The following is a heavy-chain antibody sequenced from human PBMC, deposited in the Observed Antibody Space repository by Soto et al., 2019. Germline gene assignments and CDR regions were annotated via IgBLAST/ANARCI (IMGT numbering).Heavy chain of an antibody. V-gene: IGHV3-23*01. CDR3: AKDLCSGTSCYPYYFDY. Sequence: GGSLRLSCAASGFTFSSYAMSWVRQAPGKGLEWVSAISGSGDSTYYADSVKGRFTISRDNSKNTLYLQLNSLRAEDTAVYYCAKDLCSGTSCYPYYFDYWGQGTLVTVSS. D-gene: IGHD2-2*01. CDR1: GFTFSSYA. J-gene: IGHJ4*02. CDR2: ISGSGDST.